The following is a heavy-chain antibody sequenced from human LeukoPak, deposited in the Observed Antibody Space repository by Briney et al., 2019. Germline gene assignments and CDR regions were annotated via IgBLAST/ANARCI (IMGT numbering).Heavy chain of an antibody. Sequence: ASVKVSCKGSGYTFTVYYMYWMRQAPGQGLEWMGWINPNSGGANYAQTVQVRVTMTRDTSISTAYMELSRLRSDDTAVYYCARGLYTMIRGVIIYWGQGTLVPVSS. CDR2: INPNSGGA. CDR3: ARGLYTMIRGVIIY. D-gene: IGHD3-10*01. CDR1: GYTFTVYY. V-gene: IGHV1-2*02. J-gene: IGHJ4*02.